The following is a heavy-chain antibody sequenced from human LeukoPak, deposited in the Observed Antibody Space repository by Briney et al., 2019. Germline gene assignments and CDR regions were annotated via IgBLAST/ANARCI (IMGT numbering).Heavy chain of an antibody. D-gene: IGHD2-15*01. CDR1: GFTFSSYN. CDR3: ARDSRYCSGGSCYYYYYYMDV. Sequence: PGGSLRLSCAASGFTFSSYNMNWVRQAPGKGLEWVSSISSSTSYIYYADSVKGRFTISRDNAKNSLYLQMNSLRAEDTAVYYCARDSRYCSGGSCYYYYYYMDVWGKGTTVTISS. CDR2: ISSSTSYI. V-gene: IGHV3-21*01. J-gene: IGHJ6*03.